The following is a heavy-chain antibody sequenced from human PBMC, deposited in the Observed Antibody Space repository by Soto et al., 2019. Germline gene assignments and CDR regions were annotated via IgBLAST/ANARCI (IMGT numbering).Heavy chain of an antibody. CDR1: GFTFSSYG. CDR2: ISYDGSNK. J-gene: IGHJ4*02. Sequence: GGSLRLSCAASGFTFSSYGMHWVRQAPGKGLEWVAVISYDGSNKYYADSVKGRFTISRDNSKNTLYLQMNSLRAEDTAVYYCAKEVPLPSDYGDLGYWGQGTLVTVSS. V-gene: IGHV3-30*18. D-gene: IGHD4-17*01. CDR3: AKEVPLPSDYGDLGY.